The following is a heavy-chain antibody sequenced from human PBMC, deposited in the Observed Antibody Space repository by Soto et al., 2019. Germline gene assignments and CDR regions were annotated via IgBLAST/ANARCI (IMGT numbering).Heavy chain of an antibody. J-gene: IGHJ4*02. CDR2: IYYSGST. D-gene: IGHD3-3*01. CDR1: GGSISSGGYY. Sequence: PSETLSLTCTVSGGSISSGGYYWSWIRQHPGKGLEWIGYIYYSGSTYYNPSLKSRVTISVDTSKNQFSLKLSSVTAADTAVYYCARGTGGGIFPYYTPGYWGQGTLVTVSS. CDR3: ARGTGGGIFPYYTPGY. V-gene: IGHV4-31*03.